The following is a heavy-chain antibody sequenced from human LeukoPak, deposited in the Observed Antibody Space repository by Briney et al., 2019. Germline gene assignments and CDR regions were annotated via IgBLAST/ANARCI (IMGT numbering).Heavy chain of an antibody. CDR1: GYTFISYG. CDR2: ISAYNGNT. Sequence: ASVKVPCKASGYTFISYGISWVRQAPGQGLEWMGWISAYNGNTNYAQKLQGRVTMTRDTSISTAYMELSRLRSDDTAVYYCAREDVGRFGGSIVNWFDPWGQGTLVTVSS. V-gene: IGHV1-18*01. D-gene: IGHD3-10*01. CDR3: AREDVGRFGGSIVNWFDP. J-gene: IGHJ5*02.